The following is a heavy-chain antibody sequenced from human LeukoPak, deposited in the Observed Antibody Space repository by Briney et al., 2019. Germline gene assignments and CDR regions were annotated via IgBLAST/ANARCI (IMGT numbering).Heavy chain of an antibody. CDR1: GYTFTSYG. CDR2: ISAYNGNT. D-gene: IGHD6-19*01. V-gene: IGHV1-18*01. Sequence: ASVKVSCKASGYTFTSYGISWVRQAPGQGLEWMGWISAYNGNTNYAQKLQGRVTMTTDTSTSTAYMELRSLRSDDTAVYYCARAQWLFNYYYGMDVWGQGTTVTVSS. J-gene: IGHJ6*02. CDR3: ARAQWLFNYYYGMDV.